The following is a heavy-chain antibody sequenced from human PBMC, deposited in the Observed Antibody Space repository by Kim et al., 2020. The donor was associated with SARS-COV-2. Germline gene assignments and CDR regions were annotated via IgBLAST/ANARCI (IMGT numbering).Heavy chain of an antibody. Sequence: TPSLKSRVTISVDKSKNQFSLKLSSVTAADTAVYYCAREVDRSNFSWFAPWGQGTLVTVSS. D-gene: IGHD5-12*01. CDR3: AREVDRSNFSWFAP. V-gene: IGHV4-4*02. J-gene: IGHJ5*02.